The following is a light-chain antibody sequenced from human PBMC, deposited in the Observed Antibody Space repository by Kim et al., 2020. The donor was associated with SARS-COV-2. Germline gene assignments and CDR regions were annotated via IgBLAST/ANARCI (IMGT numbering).Light chain of an antibody. CDR3: QQCYDSPIT. J-gene: IGKJ5*01. V-gene: IGKV4-1*01. CDR2: WAS. Sequence: DIVMTQSPDSLAVSLGERASINCKSSQSVLKRSNSRNYLAWYQQKPGQPPKLLIYWASTRESGVSDRFSGNGSGTDFTLTITSLQAEDAAVYYCQQCYDSPITFGQGTRLEIK. CDR1: QSVLKRSNSRNY.